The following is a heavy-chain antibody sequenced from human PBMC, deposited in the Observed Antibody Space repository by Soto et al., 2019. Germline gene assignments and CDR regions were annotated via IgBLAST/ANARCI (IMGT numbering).Heavy chain of an antibody. V-gene: IGHV3-48*01. J-gene: IGHJ4*02. D-gene: IGHD1-26*01. Sequence: GGSLRLSCVPSGFTFSSYSMNWVRQAPGKGLEWVSYISSSSSSIYYADSVKGRFTISRDNAKDSLYLQMNSLRAEDTAIYYCARGSAFIGLDYWGQGTPVTVS. CDR3: ARGSAFIGLDY. CDR2: ISSSSSSI. CDR1: GFTFSSYS.